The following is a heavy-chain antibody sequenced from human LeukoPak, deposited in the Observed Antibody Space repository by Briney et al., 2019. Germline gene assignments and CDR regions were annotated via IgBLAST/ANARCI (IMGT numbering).Heavy chain of an antibody. D-gene: IGHD3-22*01. V-gene: IGHV1-2*06. CDR2: INPNSGGT. CDR3: ARVLYYYDSSGYSPVYYYYMDV. J-gene: IGHJ6*03. Sequence: ASVKVSCKASGYTFTGYYMHWVRQAPGQGLEWMGRINPNSGGTNYAQKFQGRVTMTRDTSISTAYMELSRLRSEDTAVYYCARVLYYYDSSGYSPVYYYYMDVWGKGTTVTVSS. CDR1: GYTFTGYY.